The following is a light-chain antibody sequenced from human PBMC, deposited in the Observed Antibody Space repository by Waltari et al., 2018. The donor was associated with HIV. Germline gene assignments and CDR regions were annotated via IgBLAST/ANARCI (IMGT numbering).Light chain of an antibody. J-gene: IGLJ2*01. Sequence: SYDLTQPPSMSVSPGQTASITCSGDKLGDKYVCWYQQRPGQSPVMVIYQDSERPSGVPERFSGSNSGNTATLTISGTQPLDEADYYCQVWDNNTAVFGGGTKLTVL. V-gene: IGLV3-1*01. CDR3: QVWDNNTAV. CDR2: QDS. CDR1: KLGDKY.